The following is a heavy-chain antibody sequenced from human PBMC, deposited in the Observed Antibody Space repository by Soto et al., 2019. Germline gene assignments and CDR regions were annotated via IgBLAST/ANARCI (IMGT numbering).Heavy chain of an antibody. D-gene: IGHD1-1*01. CDR2: INPDSEYT. J-gene: IGHJ6*02. V-gene: IGHV1-2*04. CDR3: ARESFTTSRGGMDV. CDR1: RQTFTCNY. Sequence: APVKSSCGACRQTFTCNYIYCVWQDLGRGLEWIGWINPDSEYTKYAQKVQAWGSTTRDTSIDTVFTEVKSLRSDDTAVYYCARESFTTSRGGMDVWGQGTTVTVSS.